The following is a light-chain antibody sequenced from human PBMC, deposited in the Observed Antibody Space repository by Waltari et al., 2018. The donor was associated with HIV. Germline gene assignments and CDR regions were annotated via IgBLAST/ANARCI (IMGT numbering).Light chain of an antibody. J-gene: IGLJ2*01. Sequence: QSALTQPPSASGSPGQSVPISFTGTTSHVGANNYASWYQQHPGKAPKLMIYEFFKRPSGVPDRFAGSKSGNAASLTGSGLQAEDEADYYCTSYAGRNTFVFGGGTKLTVL. CDR3: TSYAGRNTFV. CDR1: TSHVGANNY. V-gene: IGLV2-8*01. CDR2: EFF.